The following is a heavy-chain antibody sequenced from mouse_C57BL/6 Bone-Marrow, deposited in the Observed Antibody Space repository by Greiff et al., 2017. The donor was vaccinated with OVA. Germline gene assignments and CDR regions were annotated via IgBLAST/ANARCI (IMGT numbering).Heavy chain of an antibody. Sequence: VQVVESGAELMKPGASVKLSCKATGYTFTGYWIEWVKQRPGHGLEWIGEILPGSGSTNYNEKFKGKATFTSDTSSNTAYMQLSSLTTEDSAIYYCARRAVYDGYYSWFAYWGQGTLVTVSA. CDR2: ILPGSGST. J-gene: IGHJ3*01. V-gene: IGHV1-9*01. D-gene: IGHD2-3*01. CDR1: GYTFTGYW. CDR3: ARRAVYDGYYSWFAY.